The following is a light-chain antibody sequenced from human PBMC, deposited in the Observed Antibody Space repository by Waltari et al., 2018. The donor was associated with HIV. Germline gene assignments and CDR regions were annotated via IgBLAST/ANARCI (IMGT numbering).Light chain of an antibody. Sequence: QSVLTQPPSLSGAPGQTVTISCTGTSSNIGADYHVHWYQQLPGTAPKLLIHGNTIRPSVVPCRFSGAKSGTSASLAITGLQADDEADYYCQSYDSSLSAWVFGGGTKLTVL. CDR3: QSYDSSLSAWV. V-gene: IGLV1-40*01. CDR2: GNT. CDR1: SSNIGADYH. J-gene: IGLJ3*02.